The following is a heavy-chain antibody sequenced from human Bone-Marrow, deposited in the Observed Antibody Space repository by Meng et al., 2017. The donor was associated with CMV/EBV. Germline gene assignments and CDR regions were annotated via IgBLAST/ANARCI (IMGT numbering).Heavy chain of an antibody. D-gene: IGHD5-18*01. CDR2: IYYSGST. Sequence: GSLRLSCTVSGGSISSYYWSWIRQPPGKGLEWIGYIYYSGSTNYNPSLKSRVTISVDTSKNQFSLKLSSVTAADTAVYYCARSYIYSYGYDWYYYYGMDVWGQGTTVTVSS. CDR1: GGSISSYY. J-gene: IGHJ6*02. CDR3: ARSYIYSYGYDWYYYYGMDV. V-gene: IGHV4-59*01.